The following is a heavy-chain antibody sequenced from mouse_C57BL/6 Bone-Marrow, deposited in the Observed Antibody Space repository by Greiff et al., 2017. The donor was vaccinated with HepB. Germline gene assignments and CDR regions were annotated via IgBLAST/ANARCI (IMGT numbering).Heavy chain of an antibody. CDR3: AREGVGWFAY. D-gene: IGHD1-1*02. V-gene: IGHV1-64*01. Sequence: VQLQQPGAELVKPGASVKLSCTASGYTFTSYWMHWVKQRPGQGLEWIGMIHPNSGSTNYNEKFKSKATLTVDKSSSTAYMQLSSLTAEDSAVYYCAREGVGWFAYWGQGTLVTVSA. CDR2: IHPNSGST. J-gene: IGHJ3*01. CDR1: GYTFTSYW.